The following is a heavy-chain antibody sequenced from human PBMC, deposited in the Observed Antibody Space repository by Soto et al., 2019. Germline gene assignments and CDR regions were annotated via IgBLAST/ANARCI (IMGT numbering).Heavy chain of an antibody. CDR3: ARIEGSASSTGD. V-gene: IGHV1-2*02. CDR2: ISHNSGGT. D-gene: IGHD6-6*01. J-gene: IGHJ1*01. CDR1: GYPFTPYY. Sequence: QVQLVQSGAEVKQPGASVRVSCKASGYPFTPYYIHWVRQAPGQGLEWMGYISHNSGGTIYAQKFLGRITITSDTFITTASVDLHRLTSDDTAVYYCARIEGSASSTGDWGQGTLVTVSS.